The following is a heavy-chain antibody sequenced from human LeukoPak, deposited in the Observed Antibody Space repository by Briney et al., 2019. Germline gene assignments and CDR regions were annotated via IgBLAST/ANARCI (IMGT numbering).Heavy chain of an antibody. CDR3: ASQDIRYYFDY. CDR1: GGSISSSSYY. J-gene: IGHJ4*02. D-gene: IGHD2-15*01. CDR2: IYYSGST. Sequence: PSETLSLTCTVSGGSISSSSYYWGWIRQPPGKGLEWIGSIYYSGSTYYNPSLKSRVTISVDTSKNQFSLKLSSVTAADTAVYYCASQDIRYYFDYWGQGTLVTVSS. V-gene: IGHV4-39*01.